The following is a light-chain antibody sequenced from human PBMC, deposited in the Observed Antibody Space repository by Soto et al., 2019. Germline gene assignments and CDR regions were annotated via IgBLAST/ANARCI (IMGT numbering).Light chain of an antibody. CDR3: CSSVGSSTV. Sequence: QSVLTQPASVSGSPGQSITISCTGTSSDVGSYNLVSWYQQHPGKAPKLMIYEVSKRPSGVSNRFSGSNSGNTASLTISGLQAEDEADYYCCSSVGSSTVFGTGTKLTVL. V-gene: IGLV2-23*02. J-gene: IGLJ1*01. CDR1: SSDVGSYNL. CDR2: EVS.